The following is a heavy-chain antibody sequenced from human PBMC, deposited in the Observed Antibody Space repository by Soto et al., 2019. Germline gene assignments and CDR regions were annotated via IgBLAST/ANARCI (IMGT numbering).Heavy chain of an antibody. CDR1: GYTFTSYG. CDR2: IRTNNGDT. CDR3: ARGADGDISFDY. J-gene: IGHJ4*02. D-gene: IGHD4-17*01. V-gene: IGHV1-18*01. Sequence: QVQLVQSGGEVKKPGASVKVSCKASGYTFTSYGASWVRQAPGQGLEWVGWIRTNNGDTHYAQKVQDRVTMTTDTSTGTVYMELRSLRSDDTAVYYCARGADGDISFDYWGQGTLVTVSA.